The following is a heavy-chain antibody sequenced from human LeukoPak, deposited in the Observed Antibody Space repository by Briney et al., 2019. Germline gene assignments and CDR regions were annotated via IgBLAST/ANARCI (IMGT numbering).Heavy chain of an antibody. D-gene: IGHD6-19*01. Sequence: ASVKVSCKASGYTFTSYSINWVRQAPGQGLEWMGWISAYNGNSHYTQKLQGRVTMTTDTSTSTAYMELRSLRSDDTAVYYCARERTGYSSGWYLDYWGQGTLVTVSS. V-gene: IGHV1-18*01. CDR1: GYTFTSYS. J-gene: IGHJ4*02. CDR3: ARERTGYSSGWYLDY. CDR2: ISAYNGNS.